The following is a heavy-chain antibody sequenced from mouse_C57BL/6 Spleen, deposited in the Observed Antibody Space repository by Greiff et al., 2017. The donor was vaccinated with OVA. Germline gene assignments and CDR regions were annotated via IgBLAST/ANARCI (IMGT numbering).Heavy chain of an antibody. Sequence: EVQLQQSGPELVKPGASVKISCKASGYSFTGYYMNWVKQSPEKSLEWIGEINPSTGGTTYNQKFKAKATLTVDKSSSTAYMQLNSLTSEDSAVYYWARDYVYFNYWGKGTTLTVSS. J-gene: IGHJ2*01. CDR2: INPSTGGT. CDR1: GYSFTGYY. CDR3: ARDYVYFNY. V-gene: IGHV1-42*01. D-gene: IGHD1-1*01.